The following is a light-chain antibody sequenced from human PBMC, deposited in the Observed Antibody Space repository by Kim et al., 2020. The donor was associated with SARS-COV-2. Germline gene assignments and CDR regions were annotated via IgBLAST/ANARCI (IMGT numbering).Light chain of an antibody. CDR1: SSNIGQNY. Sequence: GQKVTISCSGSSSNIGQNYVSWYQQFPETAPKLLIYDNNKRHSGIPDRFSGSKSGTSATLGITGLQTGDEADYYCGTWDSSLNGLVFGGGTQLTVL. V-gene: IGLV1-51*01. J-gene: IGLJ2*01. CDR3: GTWDSSLNGLV. CDR2: DNN.